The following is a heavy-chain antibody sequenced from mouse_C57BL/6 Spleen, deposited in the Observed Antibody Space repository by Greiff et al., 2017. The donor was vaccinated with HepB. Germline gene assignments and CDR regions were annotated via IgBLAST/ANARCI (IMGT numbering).Heavy chain of an antibody. V-gene: IGHV1-18*01. CDR2: INPNNGGT. Sequence: EVQLQQSGPELVKPGASVKIPCKASGYTFTDYNMDWVKQSHGKSLEWIGDINPNNGGTIYNQKFKGKATLTVDKSSSTAYMELRSLTSEDTAVYYCARLGTTVVATGGFDVWGTGTTVTVSS. D-gene: IGHD1-1*01. J-gene: IGHJ1*03. CDR1: GYTFTDYN. CDR3: ARLGTTVVATGGFDV.